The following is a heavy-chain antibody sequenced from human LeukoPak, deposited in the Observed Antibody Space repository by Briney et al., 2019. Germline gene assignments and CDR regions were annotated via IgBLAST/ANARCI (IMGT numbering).Heavy chain of an antibody. CDR1: GGSISSGSW. J-gene: IGHJ4*02. CDR3: ARGGDYRFDY. Sequence: SETLSLTCAVSGGSISSGSWWGWIRQPPGKGLEWIGEIHHSGSTNYNPSLKSRVTLSVDKSKNQLSLRLTSVTAADTAVYYCARGGDYRFDYWGQGTLVTVSS. D-gene: IGHD4-17*01. CDR2: IHHSGST. V-gene: IGHV4-4*02.